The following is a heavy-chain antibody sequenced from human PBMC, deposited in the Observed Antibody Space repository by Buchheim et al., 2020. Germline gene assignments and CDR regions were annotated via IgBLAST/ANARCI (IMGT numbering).Heavy chain of an antibody. D-gene: IGHD2-2*01. CDR1: GLTFNTYA. Sequence: VQLVESGGGVVQPGRSLRLSCAVSGLTFNTYAMHWARQAPGKGLEWVAATSGSDGATYYADSVKGRFTISRDNSKNTLSLQMNSLRAEDTAVYYCAKSIVVPAAYNGVFDHWGQGAL. V-gene: IGHV3-23*04. CDR2: TSGSDGAT. CDR3: AKSIVVPAAYNGVFDH. J-gene: IGHJ4*02.